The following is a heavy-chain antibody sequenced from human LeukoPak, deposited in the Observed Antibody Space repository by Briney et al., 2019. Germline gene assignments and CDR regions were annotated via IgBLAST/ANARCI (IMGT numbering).Heavy chain of an antibody. CDR3: ARHSICRYSIYDFDY. J-gene: IGHJ4*02. CDR1: GASISSSNYY. CDR2: IYYSGST. Sequence: SQTLSLTCTVSGASISSSNYYWGWIRQPPGKGLEWIGSIYYSGSTYYNPSLKSRVTISVDTSNNQFSLKLSSVTAADTAVYYCARHSICRYSIYDFDYWGQGTLVSVSS. V-gene: IGHV4-39*01. D-gene: IGHD3-3*02.